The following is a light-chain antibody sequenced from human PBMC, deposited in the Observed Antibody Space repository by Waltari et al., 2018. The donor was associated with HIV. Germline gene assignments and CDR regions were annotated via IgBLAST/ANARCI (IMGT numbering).Light chain of an antibody. CDR1: GSNIGTYS. CDR3: AVWDDSLGGAV. V-gene: IGLV1-47*01. J-gene: IGLJ2*01. Sequence: QSVVTQPPSASGTPGPRVTISCSGSGSNIGTYSVNWYQPFPGTAPNLLTYMTDQRPSRVPGRFSGSQSGTSASLAISGLQYDDEADYYCAVWDDSLGGAVFGGGTKLTVL. CDR2: MTD.